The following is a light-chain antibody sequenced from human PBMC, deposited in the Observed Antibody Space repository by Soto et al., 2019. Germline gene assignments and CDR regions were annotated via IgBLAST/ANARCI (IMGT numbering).Light chain of an antibody. CDR2: EVT. J-gene: IGLJ3*02. CDR3: KSRTTRNTLV. CDR1: SSDVGGYNY. Sequence: QSVLTQPASVSGSPGQSMTISCTGTSSDVGGYNYVSWYQQHPGKAPKLIIYEVTHRPSGVSSRFYGSRSGNTASLTISGLQAEDEADYYCKSRTTRNTLVFGGGTKVTVL. V-gene: IGLV2-14*01.